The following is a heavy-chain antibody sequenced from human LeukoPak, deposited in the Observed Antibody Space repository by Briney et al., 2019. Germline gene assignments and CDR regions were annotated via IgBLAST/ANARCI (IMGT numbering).Heavy chain of an antibody. Sequence: GESLKISCKGSEYSFTSYWIGWVRQMPGKGLEWMGIIYPGDSDTRYSPSFQGQVTISADKSISTAYLQWSSLKASDTAMYYCARVSGDIVGQLQFDYWGQGTLVTVSS. CDR2: IYPGDSDT. V-gene: IGHV5-51*01. D-gene: IGHD5-24*01. CDR1: EYSFTSYW. J-gene: IGHJ4*02. CDR3: ARVSGDIVGQLQFDY.